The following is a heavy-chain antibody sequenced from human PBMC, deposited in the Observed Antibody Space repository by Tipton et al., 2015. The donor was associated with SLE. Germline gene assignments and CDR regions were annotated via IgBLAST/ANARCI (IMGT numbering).Heavy chain of an antibody. Sequence: TLSLTCTVSGGSISSGGYYWSWIRQHPGKGLEWIGYIYYSGSTYYNPSLKSRVTISVDTSKNQFSLKLSSVTAVDTAVYYCARLYYYDSSGYYYFDYWGQGTLVTVSS. V-gene: IGHV4-31*03. J-gene: IGHJ4*02. D-gene: IGHD3-22*01. CDR3: ARLYYYDSSGYYYFDY. CDR1: GGSISSGGYY. CDR2: IYYSGST.